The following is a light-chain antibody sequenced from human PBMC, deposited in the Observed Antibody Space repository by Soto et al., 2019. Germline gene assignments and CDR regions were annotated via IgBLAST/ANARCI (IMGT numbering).Light chain of an antibody. Sequence: EIVMTQSPATLSVSTGERATLSCRASQSVSSNLAWYQQKPGQAPRLLIYGASTRATGIPARFSGSGSGTECTLIIISLQSEDFAVYYCQQYNNWPPWTFGQGTKVEIK. J-gene: IGKJ1*01. CDR2: GAS. CDR1: QSVSSN. CDR3: QQYNNWPPWT. V-gene: IGKV3-15*01.